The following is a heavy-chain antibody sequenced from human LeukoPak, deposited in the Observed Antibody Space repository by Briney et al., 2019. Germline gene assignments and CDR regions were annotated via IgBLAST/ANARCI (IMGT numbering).Heavy chain of an antibody. CDR2: IYYSGST. CDR1: GGSISSYY. J-gene: IGHJ4*02. D-gene: IGHD1-7*01. Sequence: TATLSLTCTVSGGSISSYYWSWIRQPPGKGLEWIGYIYYSGSTKYYPSLKSRVTISVDASKTQFSLKLNSVTAADTAVYYCARGSRELTYFDYWGQGTLVTVSS. V-gene: IGHV4-59*01. CDR3: ARGSRELTYFDY.